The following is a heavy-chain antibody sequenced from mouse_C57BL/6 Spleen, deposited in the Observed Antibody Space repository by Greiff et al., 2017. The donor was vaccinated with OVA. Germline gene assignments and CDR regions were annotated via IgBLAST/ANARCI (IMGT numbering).Heavy chain of an antibody. J-gene: IGHJ4*01. CDR2: IDPSDSYT. D-gene: IGHD1-1*01. CDR1: GYTFTSYW. CDR3: ARFRYGSAPYAMDY. V-gene: IGHV1-50*01. Sequence: VQLQQPGAELVKPGASVKLSCKASGYTFTSYWMQWVKQRPGQGLEWIGEIDPSDSYTNYNQKFKGKATLTVDTSSSTAYMQLSSLTSEDSAVYYCARFRYGSAPYAMDYWGQGTSVTVSS.